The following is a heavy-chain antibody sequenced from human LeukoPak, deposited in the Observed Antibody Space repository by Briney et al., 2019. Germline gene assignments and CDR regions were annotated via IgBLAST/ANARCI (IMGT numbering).Heavy chain of an antibody. J-gene: IGHJ4*02. CDR3: AKVRWDNSGWYYLDS. D-gene: IGHD6-19*01. Sequence: GGSLSLSCAASGFTFSSYWMHWVRQAPGKGLVWVSRINSDGSSTSYADSVKGRFTISRDNSKSTLLLQMNSLRAEDTAVYYCAKVRWDNSGWYYLDSWGQGTLVTVSS. CDR1: GFTFSSYW. CDR2: INSDGSST. V-gene: IGHV3-74*01.